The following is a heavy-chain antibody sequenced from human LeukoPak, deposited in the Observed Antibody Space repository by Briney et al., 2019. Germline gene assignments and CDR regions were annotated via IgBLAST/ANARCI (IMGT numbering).Heavy chain of an antibody. CDR1: GYTFTGYY. J-gene: IGHJ4*02. Sequence: ASVKVSCKASGYTFTGYYMHCVRQAPGQGLWWGGCINPNSGGTNYAQKFQGRLTMTRDTSISTAYMELSRLRSDDTALYYCARSPHILTGENFDNRGQGTLVTASS. D-gene: IGHD3-9*01. V-gene: IGHV1-2*02. CDR2: INPNSGGT. CDR3: ARSPHILTGENFDN.